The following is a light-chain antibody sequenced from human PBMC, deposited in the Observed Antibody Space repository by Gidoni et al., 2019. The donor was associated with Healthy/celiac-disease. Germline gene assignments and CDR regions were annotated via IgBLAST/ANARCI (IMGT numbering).Light chain of an antibody. V-gene: IGKV3-20*01. J-gene: IGKJ5*01. Sequence: IVLTPSPGTLSLSPGERATLSCRSSQSVSSGYLAWYQQKPGQAPRLLIYGASSRAAGIPDRFSGSGSGTDFTLTISRLEAEDVAVFYCQQYGSSPITFGQGTRLEIK. CDR2: GAS. CDR1: QSVSSGY. CDR3: QQYGSSPIT.